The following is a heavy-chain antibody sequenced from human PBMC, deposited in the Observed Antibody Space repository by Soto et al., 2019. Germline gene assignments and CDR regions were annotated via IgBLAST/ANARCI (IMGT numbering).Heavy chain of an antibody. Sequence: QVQLVQSGAEVKKPGASVKVSCKASGYTFTSYAMHWVRQAPGQRLEWMGWINAGNGNTKYSQKFQGRVTITRDTFEGTAYMSLSSVRSEDTAVYYCARDLYTGVLFWVGELAPYYYVDVWGKGTTVTVSS. CDR2: INAGNGNT. CDR3: ARDLYTGVLFWVGELAPYYYVDV. CDR1: GYTFTSYA. J-gene: IGHJ6*03. D-gene: IGHD3-10*01. V-gene: IGHV1-3*01.